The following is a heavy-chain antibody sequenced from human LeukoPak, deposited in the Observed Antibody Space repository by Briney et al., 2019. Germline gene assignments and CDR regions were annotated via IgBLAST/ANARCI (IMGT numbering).Heavy chain of an antibody. CDR3: ARDWGQQLSYYYYYYGMDV. CDR2: IYYSGST. J-gene: IGHJ6*02. D-gene: IGHD6-13*01. Sequence: SETLSLTCTVSGGSISSFYWSWIRQPPGKGLEWIGYIYYSGSTNYNPSLKSRVTISVDTSKNQFSLKLSSVTAADTAVYYCARDWGQQLSYYYYYYGMDVWGQGTTVTVSS. CDR1: GGSISSFY. V-gene: IGHV4-59*01.